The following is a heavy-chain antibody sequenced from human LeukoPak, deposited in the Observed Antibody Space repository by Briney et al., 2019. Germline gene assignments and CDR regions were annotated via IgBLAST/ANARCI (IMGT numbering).Heavy chain of an antibody. CDR3: ARDHCSSTSCYFDY. V-gene: IGHV7-4-1*02. D-gene: IGHD2-2*01. J-gene: IGHJ4*02. CDR1: GYTFTSYA. CDR2: INTNTGNP. Sequence: ASVKVSCKASGYTFTSYAVNWVRQAPGQGLEWMGWINTNTGNPTYAQGFTGRFVFSLDTSVSTAYLQISSLKAEDTAVYYCARDHCSSTSCYFDYWGQGTLVTVSS.